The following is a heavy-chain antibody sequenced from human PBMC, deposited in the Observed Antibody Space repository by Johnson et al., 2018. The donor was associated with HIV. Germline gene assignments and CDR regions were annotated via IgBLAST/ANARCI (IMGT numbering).Heavy chain of an antibody. D-gene: IGHD5-24*01. CDR3: AKERGKRWLHPRDAFDI. Sequence: EQLVESGGGLVQPGRSLRLSCAASGFIFDDYAMHWVRQAPGKGLEWVSAISGSGGSTYYADSVQGRFTISRDNSKNTLYLRMNSLRAEDTAVYYCAKERGKRWLHPRDAFDIWGQGTMVTVSS. J-gene: IGHJ3*02. V-gene: IGHV3-23*04. CDR1: GFIFDDYA. CDR2: ISGSGGST.